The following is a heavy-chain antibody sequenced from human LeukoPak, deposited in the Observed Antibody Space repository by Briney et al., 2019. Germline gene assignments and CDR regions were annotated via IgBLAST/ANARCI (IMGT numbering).Heavy chain of an antibody. D-gene: IGHD6-13*01. CDR2: IYSGGTT. Sequence: PGGSLRLSCAASGFTVSSNSMTWVRQAPGKGLEWVSVIYSGGTTYYADSVKGRFTISRDNSKNTLYLQMNSLRLEDTAVYYCASSSWSRSNWFDPGAREPWSPSPQ. J-gene: IGHJ5*02. CDR1: GFTVSSNS. V-gene: IGHV3-66*02. CDR3: ASSSWSRSNWFDP.